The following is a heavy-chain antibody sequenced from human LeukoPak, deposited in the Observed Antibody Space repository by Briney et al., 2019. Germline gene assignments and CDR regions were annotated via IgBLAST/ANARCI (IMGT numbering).Heavy chain of an antibody. J-gene: IGHJ4*02. Sequence: SVKVSCKASGGTFSSYAISWVRQAPGQGLEWMGRIIPILGIANYAQKFQGRVTITADKSTSTAYMELSSLRSEDTAVYYCARGSGYSYGWYFDYWGQGTLVTVSS. V-gene: IGHV1-69*04. CDR2: IIPILGIA. CDR3: ARGSGYSYGWYFDY. CDR1: GGTFSSYA. D-gene: IGHD5-18*01.